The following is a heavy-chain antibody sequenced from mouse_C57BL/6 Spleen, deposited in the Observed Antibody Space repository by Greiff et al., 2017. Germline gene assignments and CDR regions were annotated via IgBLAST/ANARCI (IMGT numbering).Heavy chain of an antibody. CDR2: IDPSDSYT. Sequence: VQLQQPGAELVMPGASVKLSCKASGYTFTSYWMHWVKQRPGQGLEWIGEIDPSDSYTNYNQKFKGKSTLPVDKSSSTAYMQLSSLTSEDSAVYYCARFSSPYYGSSPYFDYWGQSTTLTVSS. CDR1: GYTFTSYW. D-gene: IGHD1-1*01. V-gene: IGHV1-69*01. J-gene: IGHJ2*01. CDR3: ARFSSPYYGSSPYFDY.